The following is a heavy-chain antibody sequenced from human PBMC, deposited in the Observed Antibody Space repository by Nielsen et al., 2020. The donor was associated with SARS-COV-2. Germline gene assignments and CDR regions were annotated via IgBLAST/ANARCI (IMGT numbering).Heavy chain of an antibody. CDR2: ISYDGSNK. D-gene: IGHD4-23*01. V-gene: IGHV3-30*09. Sequence: GGSLRLSCAASGFTFSSYAMHWVRPAPGKGLEWVAVISYDGSNKYYADSVKGRFAISRDNSKNTLHLQMNSLRIEDTAVYYCARVQTTVVFYYGLDVWGQGTTVTVSS. CDR1: GFTFSSYA. J-gene: IGHJ6*02. CDR3: ARVQTTVVFYYGLDV.